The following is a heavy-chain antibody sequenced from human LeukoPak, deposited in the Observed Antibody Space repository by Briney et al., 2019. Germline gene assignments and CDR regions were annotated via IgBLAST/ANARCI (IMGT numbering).Heavy chain of an antibody. Sequence: ASVKVSCKASGYTFTGYYMHWVRQAPGQGLEWMGWINPNSGGTNYAQKFQGRVTMTRDTSIRTAYMELTKLTFDDTAVYYCASPDIVGVPGAMGYGFDPRGQGTQVTVSS. CDR2: INPNSGGT. V-gene: IGHV1-2*02. D-gene: IGHD2-2*01. J-gene: IGHJ5*02. CDR1: GYTFTGYY. CDR3: ASPDIVGVPGAMGYGFDP.